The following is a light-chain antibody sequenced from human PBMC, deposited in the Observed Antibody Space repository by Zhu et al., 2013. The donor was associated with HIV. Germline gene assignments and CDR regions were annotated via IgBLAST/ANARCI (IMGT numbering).Light chain of an antibody. CDR2: ANN. J-gene: IGLJ3*02. CDR3: AAWDDSLNGPV. Sequence: QSVLTQPPSVSGAPGQRVTISCSGSSSNIGSNTVNWYQQVPGTAPKLLIYANNQRPSGVPDRVSGSRSGTSASLAISGLQSEDEADYYCAAWDDSLNGPVFGGGTRLTVL. CDR1: SSNIGSNT. V-gene: IGLV1-44*01.